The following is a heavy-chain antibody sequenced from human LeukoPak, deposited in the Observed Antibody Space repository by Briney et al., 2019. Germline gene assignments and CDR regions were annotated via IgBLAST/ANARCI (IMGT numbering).Heavy chain of an antibody. CDR2: IIPILGIA. D-gene: IGHD3-22*01. CDR1: GGTFSSYA. V-gene: IGHV1-69*04. Sequence: SVKVSCKASGGTFSSYAISWVRQAPGQGLEWMGRIIPILGIANYAQKFQGRVTITADKSTSTAYMELSSLRSEDTAVYYCARDPRDSSGSLFVYWGQGTLVTVSS. J-gene: IGHJ4*02. CDR3: ARDPRDSSGSLFVY.